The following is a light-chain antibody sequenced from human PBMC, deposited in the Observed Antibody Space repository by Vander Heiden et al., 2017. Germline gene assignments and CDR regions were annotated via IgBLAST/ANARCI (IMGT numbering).Light chain of an antibody. CDR3: QQYYSTPWT. J-gene: IGKJ1*01. CDR1: RRLLYAGNNKNY. V-gene: IGKV4-1*01. CDR2: WAS. Sequence: DIVMTQSPDSLAVSPGERATINCKSSRRLLYAGNNKNYLAWYRQKLGQPPKLLMYWASTRESGVPDRFTGSGSDTDFTLTISSLQAEDVAVYFCQQYYSTPWTFGQGTKVEIK.